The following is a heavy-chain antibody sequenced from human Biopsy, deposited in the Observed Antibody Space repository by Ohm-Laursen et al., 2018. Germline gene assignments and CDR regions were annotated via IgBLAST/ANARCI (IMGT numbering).Heavy chain of an antibody. CDR2: ISANGATS. J-gene: IGHJ5*02. V-gene: IGHV3-23*01. CDR1: GFTYTTFA. CDR3: AKGGSITIFGVVINNCFDP. D-gene: IGHD3-3*01. Sequence: SLRLSCTASGFTYTTFAMSWVRQAPGKGLEWVSTISANGATSYYADSVKGRLTISRDNSKNTLYLQMNSVRADDTAIYYCAKGGSITIFGVVINNCFDPWGQGTRVTVSS.